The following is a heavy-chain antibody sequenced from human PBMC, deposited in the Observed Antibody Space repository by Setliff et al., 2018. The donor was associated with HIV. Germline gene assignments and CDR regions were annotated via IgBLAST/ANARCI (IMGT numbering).Heavy chain of an antibody. Sequence: SETLSLTCAVYGGSFSGYYWSWVRQPPGKGLEWIGEINHSGSTNYNPSLKSRVTISIDTSKNQFSLKLNSVTAADTAVYYCDANYYDSSGYNDYWGQGTLVTVSS. V-gene: IGHV4-34*01. CDR2: INHSGST. J-gene: IGHJ4*02. CDR1: GGSFSGYY. D-gene: IGHD3-22*01. CDR3: DANYYDSSGYNDY.